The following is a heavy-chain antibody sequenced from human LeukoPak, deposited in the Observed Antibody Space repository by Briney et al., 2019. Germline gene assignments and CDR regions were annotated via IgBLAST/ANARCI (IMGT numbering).Heavy chain of an antibody. CDR3: ARGAGSGWSGWFDS. CDR1: GFTFDDFA. Sequence: GGSLRLSCAASGFTFDDFAMNWVRQAPGKGLEWVSGINWNGDNTGYGDSVKGRFTISRDNTKNSLYLQMNTMRVEDTALYYCARGAGSGWSGWFDSWGQGTLVIVSS. D-gene: IGHD6-19*01. CDR2: INWNGDNT. J-gene: IGHJ5*01. V-gene: IGHV3-20*04.